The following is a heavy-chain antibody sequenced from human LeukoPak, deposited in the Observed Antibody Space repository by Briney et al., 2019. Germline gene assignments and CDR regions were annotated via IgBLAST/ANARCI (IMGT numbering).Heavy chain of an antibody. CDR2: ISAYNGNT. J-gene: IGHJ4*02. CDR3: ARDRIAVAGTADFDY. Sequence: ASVKVSCKASGYTFTSYGISWVRQAPGQGLEWMGWISAYNGNTNYAQKLQGRVTMTTDTSTSTAYMELRSLRSDDTAVYYCARDRIAVAGTADFDYWGQGTLVTVSS. D-gene: IGHD6-19*01. CDR1: GYTFTSYG. V-gene: IGHV1-18*01.